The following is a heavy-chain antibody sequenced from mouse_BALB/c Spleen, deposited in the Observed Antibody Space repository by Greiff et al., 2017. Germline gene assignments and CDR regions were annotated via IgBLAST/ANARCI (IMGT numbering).Heavy chain of an antibody. J-gene: IGHJ4*01. CDR1: GFSLTSYG. Sequence: QVQLQQSGPGLVQPSQSLSITCTVSGFSLTSYGVHWVRQSPGKGLEWLGVIWSGGSTDYNAAFISRLSISKDNSKSQVFFKMNSLQANDTAIYYCARKKKNGENAMDYWGQGTSVTVSS. V-gene: IGHV2-2*02. CDR2: IWSGGST. CDR3: ARKKKNGENAMDY.